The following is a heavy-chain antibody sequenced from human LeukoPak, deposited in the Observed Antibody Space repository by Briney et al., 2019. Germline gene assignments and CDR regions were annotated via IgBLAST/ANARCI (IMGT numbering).Heavy chain of an antibody. V-gene: IGHV4-59*01. Sequence: PSETLSLTCTVSDGSISSYYWSWIRQPPGKGLEWIGYIYYSGSTNYNPSLKSRVTISVDTSKNQFSLKLSSVTAADTAVYYCARVAAMAPRDVFDIWGQGTMVTVSS. D-gene: IGHD5-18*01. CDR3: ARVAAMAPRDVFDI. J-gene: IGHJ3*02. CDR1: DGSISSYY. CDR2: IYYSGST.